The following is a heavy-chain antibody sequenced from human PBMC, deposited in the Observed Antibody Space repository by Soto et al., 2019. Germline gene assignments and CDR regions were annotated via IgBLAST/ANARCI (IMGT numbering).Heavy chain of an antibody. V-gene: IGHV1-2*02. CDR3: ASGWRASYESSRYYPF. J-gene: IGHJ4*02. CDR1: GYTFNSYD. D-gene: IGHD3-22*01. CDR2: IIPNSGGT. Sequence: ASVKVSCKASGYTFNSYDMHWVRQAPGQGLEWMGGIIPNSGGTNYAQSFQGRVTMTRDTSISTAHMELSRLRSDDTAGYYCASGWRASYESSRYYPFWGQETLVTVS.